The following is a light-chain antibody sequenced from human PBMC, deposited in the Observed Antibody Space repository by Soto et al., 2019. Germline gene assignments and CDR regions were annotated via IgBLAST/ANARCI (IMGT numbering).Light chain of an antibody. CDR1: QSVSNSH. J-gene: IGKJ1*01. CDR2: EAS. Sequence: DIVLTQSPGTLSLSPGERATLFCRASQSVSNSHLAWYQQKPGQPPRLLIYEASTRATDIPDRFSGSGSGTDFTLTISRLEPEDFAVYFCQQYGRSVWTFGQETKVDIK. V-gene: IGKV3-20*01. CDR3: QQYGRSVWT.